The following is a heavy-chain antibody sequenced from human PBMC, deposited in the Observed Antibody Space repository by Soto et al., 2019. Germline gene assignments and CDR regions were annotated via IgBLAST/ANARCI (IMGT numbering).Heavy chain of an antibody. Sequence: SETLSLTCTVSGGSISSYYWSWIRQPPGKGLEWIGYIYYSGSTNYNPSLKSRVTISVDTSKNQFSLKLSSVTAADTAVYYCARDPTPSTVTTWADDYWGQGTMVTVYS. CDR3: ARDPTPSTVTTWADDY. V-gene: IGHV4-59*01. J-gene: IGHJ4*02. CDR1: GGSISSYY. CDR2: IYYSGST. D-gene: IGHD4-17*01.